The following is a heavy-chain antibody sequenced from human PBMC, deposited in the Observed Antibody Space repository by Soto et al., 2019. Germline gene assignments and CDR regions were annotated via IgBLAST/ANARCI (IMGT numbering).Heavy chain of an antibody. D-gene: IGHD3-3*01. CDR1: GGTFSSYA. V-gene: IGHV1-69*06. CDR3: ARSPYYDFCSGYFLYGMDV. CDR2: IIPIFGTA. Sequence: QVQLVQSGAEVKKPGSSVKVSCKASGGTFSSYAISWVRQAPGQGLEWMGGIIPIFGTANYAQKFQGRVTITADKSTSTAYMELSSLRSEDTAVYYCARSPYYDFCSGYFLYGMDVWGQGTTVTVSS. J-gene: IGHJ6*02.